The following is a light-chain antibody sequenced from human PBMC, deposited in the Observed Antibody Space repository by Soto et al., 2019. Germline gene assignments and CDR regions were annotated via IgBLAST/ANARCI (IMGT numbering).Light chain of an antibody. J-gene: IGKJ1*01. Sequence: EIVMTQSPATLSVSPGERATLSCRASQSVSSNLAWYQKKPGQAPRLLIYGASTRATGIPARFSGSGSGTEFALTISNLQSEDFAIYSCQQYDKWPRTFGQGTKVDIK. V-gene: IGKV3-15*01. CDR2: GAS. CDR3: QQYDKWPRT. CDR1: QSVSSN.